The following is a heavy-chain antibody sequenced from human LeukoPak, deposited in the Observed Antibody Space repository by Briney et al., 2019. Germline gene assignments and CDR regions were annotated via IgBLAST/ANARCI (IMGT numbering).Heavy chain of an antibody. CDR2: IHSGGTT. J-gene: IGHJ3*02. D-gene: IGHD3-16*01. CDR1: GFTVSSSY. CDR3: ARDPGGNQNGFDI. V-gene: IGHV3-66*01. Sequence: GGSLRLSCAASGFTVSSSYMSWVRQAPGKGLEWVSVIHSGGTTYSADSVKDRLTISRDNSKNTLYLQMNSLRAEDTAVYYCARDPGGNQNGFDIWGQGTMVTVSS.